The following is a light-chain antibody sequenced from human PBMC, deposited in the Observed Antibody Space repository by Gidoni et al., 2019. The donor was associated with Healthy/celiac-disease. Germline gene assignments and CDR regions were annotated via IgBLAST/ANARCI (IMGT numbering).Light chain of an antibody. CDR1: SSDVGGYNY. V-gene: IGLV2-14*01. J-gene: IGLJ1*01. CDR2: DVS. CDR3: SSYTSSSTRF. Sequence: QSALTQPASVSGSPGQSITISCTGTSSDVGGYNYVSWYQQHPGKAPNLMIYDVSNRPSGVSNRFSGSKSGNTASLTISGLQAEDEADYYCSSYTSSSTRFFGTGTKVTVL.